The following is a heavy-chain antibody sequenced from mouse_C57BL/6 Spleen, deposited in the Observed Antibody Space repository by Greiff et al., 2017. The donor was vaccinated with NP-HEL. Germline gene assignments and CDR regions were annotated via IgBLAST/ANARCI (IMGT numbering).Heavy chain of an antibody. V-gene: IGHV1-69*01. CDR2: IDPSDSYT. Sequence: QVQLQQPGAELVMPGASVKLSCKASGYTFTSYWMHWVKQRPGQGLEWIGEIDPSDSYTNYNQKFKGKSTLTVDKSSSTAYMQLSSLTSEDSAVYYCARSYYGSSCGGFAYWGQGTLVTVSA. CDR3: ARSYYGSSCGGFAY. J-gene: IGHJ3*01. D-gene: IGHD1-1*01. CDR1: GYTFTSYW.